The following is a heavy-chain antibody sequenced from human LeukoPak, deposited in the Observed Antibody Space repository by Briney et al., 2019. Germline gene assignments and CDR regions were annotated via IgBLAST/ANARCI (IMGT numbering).Heavy chain of an antibody. Sequence: GGSLTLSCAPSGFTFSSYAMSWLRQATGKGLEWVSAISGSGCSIYYADCVNGRFTISRDNSKNTLYLQMNSLRAENTAVYYCAKLHTDQLRLWFGELLSYFQHWGQGTLVTVSS. CDR2: ISGSGCSI. CDR1: GFTFSSYA. D-gene: IGHD3-10*01. V-gene: IGHV3-23*01. CDR3: AKLHTDQLRLWFGELLSYFQH. J-gene: IGHJ1*01.